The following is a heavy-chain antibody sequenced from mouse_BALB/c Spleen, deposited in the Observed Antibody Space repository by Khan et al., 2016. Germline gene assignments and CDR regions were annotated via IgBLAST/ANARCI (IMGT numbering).Heavy chain of an antibody. CDR1: GYSITSDYA. CDR3: ARWLGRGYYYAMDY. D-gene: IGHD4-1*01. J-gene: IGHJ4*01. CDR2: ISYSGST. V-gene: IGHV3-2*02. Sequence: EVQLQESGPGLVKPSQSLSLTCTVTGYSITSDYAWNWIRQFPGNKLEWMGYISYSGSTSYNPSLKRRISITRDTSKNQFFLQLNSVTTEDTATYYCARWLGRGYYYAMDYWGQGTSVTVSS.